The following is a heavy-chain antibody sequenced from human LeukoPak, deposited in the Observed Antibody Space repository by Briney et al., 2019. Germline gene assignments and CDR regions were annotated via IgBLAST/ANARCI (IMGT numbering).Heavy chain of an antibody. J-gene: IGHJ4*02. CDR2: IKQDGSNK. Sequence: GGSLRLSCAASGFTFSSYWMSWVRQAPGKGLEWVANIKQDGSNKYYADSVKGRFTISRDNSKNTLYLQMNSLRAEDTAVYYCAKDKLIAAAGTDYWGQGTLVTVSS. D-gene: IGHD6-13*01. CDR1: GFTFSSYW. V-gene: IGHV3-7*01. CDR3: AKDKLIAAAGTDY.